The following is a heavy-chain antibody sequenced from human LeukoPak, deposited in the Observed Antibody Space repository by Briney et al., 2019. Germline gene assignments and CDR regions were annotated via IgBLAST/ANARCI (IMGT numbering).Heavy chain of an antibody. CDR2: ISGSGGST. CDR3: AKDLPDYGDYIEGY. D-gene: IGHD4-17*01. Sequence: PGGSLRLSCAASGFTFSSYVMSWVRQAPGKGLEWVSTISGSGGSTNYADSVKGRFTFSRDNSKNTLYLQMNSLRAEDTAVYYCAKDLPDYGDYIEGYWGQGTLVTVSS. V-gene: IGHV3-23*01. J-gene: IGHJ4*02. CDR1: GFTFSSYV.